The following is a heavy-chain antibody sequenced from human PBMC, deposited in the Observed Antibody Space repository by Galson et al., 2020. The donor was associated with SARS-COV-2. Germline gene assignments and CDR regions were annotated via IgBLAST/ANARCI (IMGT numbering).Heavy chain of an antibody. CDR3: ARSGESSSWPFDY. J-gene: IGHJ4*02. CDR2: ISYDGSNK. V-gene: IGHV3-30-3*01. Sequence: TGGSLRLSCAASGFTFSSYAMHWVRQAPGKGLEWVAVISYDGSNKYYADSVKGRFTISRDNSKNTLYLQINSLRAEDTAVYYCARSGESSSWPFDYWGQGTLVTVSS. D-gene: IGHD6-13*01. CDR1: GFTFSSYA.